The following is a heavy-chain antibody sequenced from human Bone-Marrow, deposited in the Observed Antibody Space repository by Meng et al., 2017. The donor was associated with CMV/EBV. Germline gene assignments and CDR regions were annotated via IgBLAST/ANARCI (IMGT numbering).Heavy chain of an antibody. CDR2: INPHSGGT. CDR3: ARDYDFWSGYCSGYYGMDV. D-gene: IGHD3-3*01. Sequence: ASVKVSCKDSGYSFPGYYMHWVRQAPGQGLEWMGWINPHSGGTNYAQKFQGRVTRTRDTSISTAYMELSRLRSDDTAVYYCARDYDFWSGYCSGYYGMDVWGQGTTVTVSS. CDR1: GYSFPGYY. J-gene: IGHJ6*02. V-gene: IGHV1-2*02.